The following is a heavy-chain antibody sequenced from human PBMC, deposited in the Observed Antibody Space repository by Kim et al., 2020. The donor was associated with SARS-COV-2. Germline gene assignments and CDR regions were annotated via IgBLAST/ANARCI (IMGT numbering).Heavy chain of an antibody. CDR1: GYTFTSYG. CDR3: ARIVVVPAAKGSVDYYYGMDV. J-gene: IGHJ6*02. V-gene: IGHV1-18*01. CDR2: ISAYNGNT. D-gene: IGHD2-2*01. Sequence: ASVKVSCKASGYTFTSYGISWVRQAPGQGLEWMGWISAYNGNTNYAQKLQGRVTMTTDTSTSTAYMELRSLRSDDTAVYYCARIVVVPAAKGSVDYYYGMDVWGQGTTVTVSS.